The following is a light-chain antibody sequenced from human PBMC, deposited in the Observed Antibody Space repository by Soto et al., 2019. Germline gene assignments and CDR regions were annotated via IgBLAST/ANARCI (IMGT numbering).Light chain of an antibody. CDR3: QQYGSSPLT. CDR2: GAS. J-gene: IGKJ4*01. CDR1: ESVSDNY. V-gene: IGKV3-20*01. Sequence: EIVLTQSPGTLSLSPGERATLSCRASESVSDNYLAWYQQRSGQAPRLVIYGASSRASAVPDRFSGSGSGADLPLTISRLETEDFAVYYCQQYGSSPLTFGGGTKVEIK.